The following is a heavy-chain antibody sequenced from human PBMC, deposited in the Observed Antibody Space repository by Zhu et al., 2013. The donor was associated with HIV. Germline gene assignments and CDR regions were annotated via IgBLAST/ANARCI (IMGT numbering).Heavy chain of an antibody. CDR2: HPYFSTA. J-gene: IGHJ1*01. CDR1: GGTFSSYV. Sequence: QVQLVQSGREVSKPGSSVKVSCKASGGTFSSYVISWVRQALDKGFSGWEDHPYFSTADYAQKFQGRVTISADESTSTAYMEVSSLRSEDTAVYYCARGSGYCTSTRCSAEYFQDWGQGTLVTVSS. D-gene: IGHD2-2*03. CDR3: ARGSGYCTSTRCSAEYFQD. V-gene: IGHV1-69*01.